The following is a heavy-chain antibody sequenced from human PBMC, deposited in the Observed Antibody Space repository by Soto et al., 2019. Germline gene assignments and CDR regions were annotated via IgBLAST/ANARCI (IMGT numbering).Heavy chain of an antibody. D-gene: IGHD6-13*01. CDR2: FDPEDGET. J-gene: IGHJ6*02. V-gene: IGHV1-24*01. CDR3: ATNWRWYVGYYYYDMDV. Sequence: ASVKVSCKVSGYTLTELSMHWVRQAPGKGLEWMGGFDPEDGETIYAQKFQGRVTMTEDTSTDTAYMELSSLRSEDTAVYYCATNWRWYVGYYYYDMDVWRHGTTITVSS. CDR1: GYTLTELS.